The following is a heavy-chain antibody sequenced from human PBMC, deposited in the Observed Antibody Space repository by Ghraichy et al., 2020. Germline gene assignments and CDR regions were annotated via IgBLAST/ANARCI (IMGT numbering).Heavy chain of an antibody. D-gene: IGHD3-10*01. Sequence: GGSLRLSCEVSGLTFRNYWMSWVRQAPGKGLEWVANIKPDGSDRYYVDSVRGRFTISRDNARNSLYLQMSSLRADDTAVYYCARDILWSGEWSEGYWGQGTLVTVSS. V-gene: IGHV3-7*01. CDR1: GLTFRNYW. J-gene: IGHJ4*02. CDR2: IKPDGSDR. CDR3: ARDILWSGEWSEGY.